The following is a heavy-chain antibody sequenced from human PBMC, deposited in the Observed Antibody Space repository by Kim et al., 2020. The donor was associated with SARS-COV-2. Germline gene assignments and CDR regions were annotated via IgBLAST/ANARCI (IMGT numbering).Heavy chain of an antibody. D-gene: IGHD5-12*01. V-gene: IGHV3-23*01. CDR2: VNGGGTSI. CDR3: AKSRRSSGSPLHGLDV. J-gene: IGHJ6*02. Sequence: GGSLRLSCAASGFTFSNFAMTWVRQAPGKGLEWVSSVNGGGTSIYYTDSVKGRFTVSRDNSKNTVYLQMDSLRAEDTAIYYCAKSRRSSGSPLHGLDVWGQGTTVTVSS. CDR1: GFTFSNFA.